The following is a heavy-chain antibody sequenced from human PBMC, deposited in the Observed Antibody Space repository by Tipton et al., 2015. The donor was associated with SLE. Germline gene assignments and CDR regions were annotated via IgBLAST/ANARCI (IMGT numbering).Heavy chain of an antibody. Sequence: TLSLTCAASRGSISSTYWWTWVRQSPGRGLEWIGDINYSGTTNYNPSLSSRVTISRDKSRDQFYLILTSVTAADTAVYYCTTARTGCSRNSCYLDNWGRGTLVTVSS. V-gene: IGHV4-4*02. CDR3: TTARTGCSRNSCYLDN. D-gene: IGHD2-2*01. CDR1: RGSISSTYW. CDR2: INYSGTT. J-gene: IGHJ4*02.